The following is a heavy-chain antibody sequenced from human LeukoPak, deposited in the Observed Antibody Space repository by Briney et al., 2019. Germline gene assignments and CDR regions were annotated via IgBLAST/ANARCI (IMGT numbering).Heavy chain of an antibody. J-gene: IGHJ5*02. Sequence: PSETLSLTCTVSGGSISSYYWSWIRQPAGKGLEWIGRIYTSGSTNYNPSLKSRVTMSVDTSKNQFSLKLSSVTAADTAVYYCARSSRIAAALNWFDPWGQGTLVTVSS. V-gene: IGHV4-4*07. CDR3: ARSSRIAAALNWFDP. D-gene: IGHD6-13*01. CDR1: GGSISSYY. CDR2: IYTSGST.